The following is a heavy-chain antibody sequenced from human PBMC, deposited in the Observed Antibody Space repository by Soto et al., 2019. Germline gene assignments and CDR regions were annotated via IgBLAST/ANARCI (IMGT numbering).Heavy chain of an antibody. CDR1: GFTFDDYA. J-gene: IGHJ6*02. CDR2: IDWNSGSV. V-gene: IGHV3-9*01. D-gene: IGHD2-21*02. Sequence: EVQLVESGGGLVQPGRSLRLSCAASGFTFDDYAVHWVRQRPGKGLEWVSGIDWNSGSVDYAGSLKGRFTIYRDNADKALYLQMRSLRADDKALYSCVKGRGPYQVTYGMDVWGQGTTVTVSS. CDR3: VKGRGPYQVTYGMDV.